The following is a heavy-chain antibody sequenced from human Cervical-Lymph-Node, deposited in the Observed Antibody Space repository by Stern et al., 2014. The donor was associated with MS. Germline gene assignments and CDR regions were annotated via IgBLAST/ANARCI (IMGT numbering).Heavy chain of an antibody. CDR2: IYNSGST. D-gene: IGHD3-22*01. V-gene: IGHV4-61*02. CDR1: GGSFRSGTYY. Sequence: QVQLQESGPGLVKPSQTLSLTCTVSGGSFRSGTYYWSWIRQPAGKGLEWIGRIYNSGSTKYNPSLKTRVTMSIDTSKNQFSLRRRSVTAADTAVYYCARAAYRYDSTGYYPWYFDYWGQGALVTVAS. J-gene: IGHJ4*02. CDR3: ARAAYRYDSTGYYPWYFDY.